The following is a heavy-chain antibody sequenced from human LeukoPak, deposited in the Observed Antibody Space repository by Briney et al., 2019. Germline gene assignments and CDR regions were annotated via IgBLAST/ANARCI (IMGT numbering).Heavy chain of an antibody. CDR1: GFTFSSYA. V-gene: IGHV3-30*04. CDR3: ARATYGYYGSGTQLEGVDY. D-gene: IGHD3-10*01. Sequence: PGGSLRLSCAASGFTFSSYAMHWVRQAPGKGLEWVAVISYDGSNKYYADSVKGRFTISRDNSKNTLYLQMNSLRAEDTAVYYCARATYGYYGSGTQLEGVDYWGQGTLVTVSS. CDR2: ISYDGSNK. J-gene: IGHJ4*02.